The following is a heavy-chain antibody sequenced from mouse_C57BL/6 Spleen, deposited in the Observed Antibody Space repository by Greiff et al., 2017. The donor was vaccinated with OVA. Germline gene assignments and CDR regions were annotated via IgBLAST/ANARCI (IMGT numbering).Heavy chain of an antibody. CDR3: ARLGYKEGY. Sequence: EVKLMESGPELVKPGASVKMSCKASGYTFTDYNMHWVKQSHGKSLEWIGYINPNNGGTSYNQKFKGKATLTVNKSSSTAYMELRSLTSEDSAVYYCARLGYKEGYWGQGTTLTVSS. CDR2: INPNNGGT. D-gene: IGHD1-2*01. J-gene: IGHJ2*01. V-gene: IGHV1-22*01. CDR1: GYTFTDYN.